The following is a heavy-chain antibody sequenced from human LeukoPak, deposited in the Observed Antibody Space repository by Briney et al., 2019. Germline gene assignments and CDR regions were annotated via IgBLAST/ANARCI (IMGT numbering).Heavy chain of an antibody. J-gene: IGHJ5*02. V-gene: IGHV1-8*01. D-gene: IGHD5-18*01. CDR1: GYTFTSYD. Sequence: ASVKVSCKASGYTFTSYDINWVRQATGQGLEWMGWMNPNSGNTGYAQKFQGRVTMTRNTSISTAYMELSSLRSEDTAVYYCARRADSSSYGRPNWFDPWGQGTLVTVYS. CDR2: MNPNSGNT. CDR3: ARRADSSSYGRPNWFDP.